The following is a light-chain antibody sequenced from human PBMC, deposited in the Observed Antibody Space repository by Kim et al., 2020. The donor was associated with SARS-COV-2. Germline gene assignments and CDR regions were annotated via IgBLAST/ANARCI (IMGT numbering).Light chain of an antibody. Sequence: DIVMTQSPDSLAVSLGERATINCKSSQSLLHSSTNRNYLAWYQHKPGQPPKLLVYWASTRGSGVPDRFRGSGSGTHFTLTITSLQGEDVAVYYCQQHFNTSYTCGQGTKLEL. J-gene: IGKJ2*01. CDR3: QQHFNTSYT. V-gene: IGKV4-1*01. CDR1: QSLLHSSTNRNY. CDR2: WAS.